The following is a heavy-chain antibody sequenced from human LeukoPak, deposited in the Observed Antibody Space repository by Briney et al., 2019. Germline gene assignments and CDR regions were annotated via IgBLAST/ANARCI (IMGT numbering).Heavy chain of an antibody. CDR2: IIPIFDTA. D-gene: IGHD6-6*01. CDR1: GYTFTSYG. J-gene: IGHJ6*03. Sequence: ASVKVSCKASGYTFTSYGISWVRQAPGQGLEWMGGIIPIFDTANYAQKFQGRVTITADKSTSTAYMELSSLRSEDTAVYYCARAGDSSSVGYYYYMDVWGKGTTVTVSS. CDR3: ARAGDSSSVGYYYYMDV. V-gene: IGHV1-69*06.